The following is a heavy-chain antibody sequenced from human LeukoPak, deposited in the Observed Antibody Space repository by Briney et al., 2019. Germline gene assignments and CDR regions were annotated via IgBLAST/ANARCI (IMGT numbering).Heavy chain of an antibody. CDR1: GYTFTSYY. Sequence: ASVKVSCKASGYTFTSYYMHWVRQAPGQGLEWMGIINPSGGSTSYAQKFQGRVTMTRDMSTSTVYMELSSLRSEDTAVYYCARSLGGSSWFYYYYYYMDVWGKGTTVTVSS. V-gene: IGHV1-46*01. CDR3: ARSLGGSSWFYYYYYYMDV. J-gene: IGHJ6*03. D-gene: IGHD6-13*01. CDR2: INPSGGST.